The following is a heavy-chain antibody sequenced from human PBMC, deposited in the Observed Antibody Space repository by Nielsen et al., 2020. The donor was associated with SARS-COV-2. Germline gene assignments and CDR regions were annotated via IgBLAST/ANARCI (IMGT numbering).Heavy chain of an antibody. CDR3: ARAFWDLGLNYFDF. V-gene: IGHV7-4-1*02. CDR2: INTNTGNP. CDR1: GYTFTTYP. Sequence: ASVKVSCKASGYTFTTYPINWVRQAPGQGLEWMGWINTNTGNPTLAQEFTGRFVFSLDTSVSTAYLQINNLKAEDTAVYYCARAFWDLGLNYFDFWGQGTLVTVSS. J-gene: IGHJ4*02. D-gene: IGHD1-26*01.